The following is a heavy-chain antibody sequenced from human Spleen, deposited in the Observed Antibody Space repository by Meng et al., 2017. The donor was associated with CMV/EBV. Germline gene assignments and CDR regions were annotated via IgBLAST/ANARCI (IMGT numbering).Heavy chain of an antibody. CDR2: INPNSGGT. D-gene: IGHD4-17*01. CDR1: GYIFTGYY. Sequence: ASVKVSCKASGYIFTGYYLHWVRQAPGQGLEWMGWINPNSGGTNSAQKFQGRVTMTTDTSVTTAYMELSSLRSDDTAIYYCARDDGDNYYYAMDVWGQGTTVTVSS. V-gene: IGHV1-2*02. CDR3: ARDDGDNYYYAMDV. J-gene: IGHJ6*02.